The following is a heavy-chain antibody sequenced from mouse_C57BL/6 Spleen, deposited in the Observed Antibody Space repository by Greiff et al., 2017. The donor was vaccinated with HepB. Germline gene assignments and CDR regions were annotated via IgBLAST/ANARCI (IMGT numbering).Heavy chain of an antibody. J-gene: IGHJ3*01. Sequence: QVQLQQPGAELVKPGASVKMSCKASGYTFTSYWITWVKQRPGQGLEWIGDIYPGSGSTNYNEKFKSKATLTVDTSSSTAYMQLSSLTSEDSAVYYCARENYYCSRGFAYWGQGTLVTVSA. CDR1: GYTFTSYW. CDR2: IYPGSGST. CDR3: ARENYYCSRGFAY. D-gene: IGHD1-1*01. V-gene: IGHV1-55*01.